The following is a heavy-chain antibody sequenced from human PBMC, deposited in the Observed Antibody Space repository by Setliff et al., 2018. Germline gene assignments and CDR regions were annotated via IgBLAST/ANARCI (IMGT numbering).Heavy chain of an antibody. CDR3: ARMSTSGPHYDY. V-gene: IGHV1-3*01. Sequence: ASVKVSCKASGYSFSSNAFHWVRQAPGQTLEWMGWIHAGSSNTLYSQRFQDRITISRDTSATKVHMELSSLRSDDTAVYYCARMSTSGPHYDYWGQGTLVTVSS. J-gene: IGHJ4*02. CDR1: GYSFSSNA. D-gene: IGHD2-8*02. CDR2: IHAGSSNT.